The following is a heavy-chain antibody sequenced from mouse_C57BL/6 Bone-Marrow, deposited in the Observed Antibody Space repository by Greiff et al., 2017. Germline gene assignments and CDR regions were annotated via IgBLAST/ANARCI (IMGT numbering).Heavy chain of an antibody. V-gene: IGHV5-16*01. Sequence: EVKLVESEGGLVQPGSSMKLSCTASGFTFSDYYMAWVRQVPEKGLEWVANINYDGSSTYYLDSLKSRFIISGDTAKNIIYLQMSSLKSEDTATYYCARDTLITTVVATDWYFDVWGTGTTVTVSS. CDR2: INYDGSST. J-gene: IGHJ1*03. CDR1: GFTFSDYY. CDR3: ARDTLITTVVATDWYFDV. D-gene: IGHD1-1*01.